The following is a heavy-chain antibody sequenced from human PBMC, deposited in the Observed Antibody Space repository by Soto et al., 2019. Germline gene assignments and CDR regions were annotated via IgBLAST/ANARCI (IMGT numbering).Heavy chain of an antibody. CDR3: AREVGHGWFDP. J-gene: IGHJ5*02. V-gene: IGHV3-53*04. CDR1: GFTVSSNF. CDR2: IYSGGST. Sequence: EVQLVESGGGLVQPGGSLRLSCAASGFTVSSNFMSWVRQAPGKGLEWVSVIYSGGSTYYADSVKGRFTISRHNSKNTLYLQMNSLRAEDTAVYYCAREVGHGWFDPWGQGTLVTVSS.